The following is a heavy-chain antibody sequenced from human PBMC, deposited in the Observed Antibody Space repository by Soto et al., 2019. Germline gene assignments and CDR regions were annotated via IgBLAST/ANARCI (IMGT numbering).Heavy chain of an antibody. CDR2: IYYSGST. J-gene: IGHJ2*01. CDR3: ARVKRGVIRVGWYFDL. Sequence: QVQLQESGPGLVKPSETLSLTCTVSGGSISSYYWSWIRQPPGKGLEWIGYIYYSGSTNYNPSLKSRVTISVDTSKNQSSLKLSSVTAADTAVYYCARVKRGVIRVGWYFDLWGRGTLVTVSS. CDR1: GGSISSYY. V-gene: IGHV4-59*01. D-gene: IGHD3-10*01.